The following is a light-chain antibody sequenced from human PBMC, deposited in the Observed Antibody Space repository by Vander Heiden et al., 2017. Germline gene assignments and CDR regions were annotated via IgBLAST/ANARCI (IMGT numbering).Light chain of an antibody. J-gene: IGLJ3*02. CDR3: QTWGTGMVG. CDR1: RGHSGYA. Sequence: QLLRTQSPPASAPLRASVKLTCTLSRGHSGYAIAWQRQEAENGPRYWRKRNRDGSHRKGDGIPDRFSGSSSGAERYLTISSLQSEDEADYYCQTWGTGMVGFGGGTKLTVL. V-gene: IGLV4-69*01. CDR2: RNRDGSH.